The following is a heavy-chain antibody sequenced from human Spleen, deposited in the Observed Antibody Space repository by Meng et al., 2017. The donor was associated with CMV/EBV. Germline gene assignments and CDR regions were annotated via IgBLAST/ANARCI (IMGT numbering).Heavy chain of an antibody. CDR2: IGTAGDT. V-gene: IGHV3-13*01. J-gene: IGHJ3*02. CDR1: GFTFSSYD. D-gene: IGHD3-22*01. Sequence: GGSLRLSCAASGFTFSSYDMHWVRQATGKGLEWVSAIGTAGDTYYPGSVKGRFTISRENAKNSLYLQMNSLRAGDTAVYYCARGAYYDDSSGSGLAFDIWGQGTMVTVSS. CDR3: ARGAYYDDSSGSGLAFDI.